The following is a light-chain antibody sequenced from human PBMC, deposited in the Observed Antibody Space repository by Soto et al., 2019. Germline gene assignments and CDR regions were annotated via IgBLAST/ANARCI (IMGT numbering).Light chain of an antibody. CDR1: QSVSSY. CDR2: DAS. Sequence: EIVLTQSPATLSLSPGERATLSCRASQSVSSYLAWYQQKPGQAPRLLIYDASNRATGIPARFIASGSGTDFTLTISSLEPEDFAVYYCQQRSNWPPFTFGPGTKVDIK. J-gene: IGKJ3*01. CDR3: QQRSNWPPFT. V-gene: IGKV3-11*01.